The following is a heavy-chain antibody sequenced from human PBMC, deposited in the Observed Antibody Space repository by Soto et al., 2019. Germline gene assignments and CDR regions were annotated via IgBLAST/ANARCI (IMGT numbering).Heavy chain of an antibody. Sequence: QITLKESGPTLVKPTQTLTLTCSFSGFSLSTTGVGVGWIRQPPGKALEWLALIYWADDKRYHPSLNRRLTITKDIAKKQVVLAMTNMDPVDTETDYCVQSRCGGGCLQAYSSHSYDGLDVWGQGITVTVSS. J-gene: IGHJ6*02. CDR2: IYWADDK. V-gene: IGHV2-5*02. CDR1: GFSLSTTGVG. D-gene: IGHD2-21*02. CDR3: VQSRCGGGCLQAYSSHSYDGLDV.